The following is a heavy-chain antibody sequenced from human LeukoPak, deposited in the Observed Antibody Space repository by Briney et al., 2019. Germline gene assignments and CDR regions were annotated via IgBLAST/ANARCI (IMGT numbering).Heavy chain of an antibody. CDR3: AVITRGFGESAKGTVDY. V-gene: IGHV4-61*02. Sequence: SETLSLTCTVSGGSISSSSYYWSWIRQPAGKGLEWIGRIYTSGSTNYNPSLKSRVTISVDTSKNQFSLKLSSVTAADTAVYYCAVITRGFGESAKGTVDYWGQGTLVTVSS. CDR1: GGSISSSSYY. D-gene: IGHD3-10*01. CDR2: IYTSGST. J-gene: IGHJ4*02.